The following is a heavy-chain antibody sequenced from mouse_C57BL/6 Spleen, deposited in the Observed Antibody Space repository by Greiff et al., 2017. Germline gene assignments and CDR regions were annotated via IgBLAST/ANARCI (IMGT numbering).Heavy chain of an antibody. CDR1: GFTFTGYW. V-gene: IGHV1-9*01. CDR3: ARRAGFLLRYNYFDD. J-gene: IGHJ2*01. CDR2: ILPGSGST. Sequence: VQLQQSGAELMKPGASVKLSCTATGFTFTGYWIEWVKQRPGHGLEWIGEILPGSGSTNYNAKFQGKATFTADTSSNTAYMQLSSLTTEDSAIYDFARRAGFLLRYNYFDDWGQGTTLTVSS. D-gene: IGHD1-1*01.